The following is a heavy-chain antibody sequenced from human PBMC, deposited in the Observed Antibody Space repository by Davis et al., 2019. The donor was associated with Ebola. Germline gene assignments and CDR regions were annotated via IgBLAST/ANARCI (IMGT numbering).Heavy chain of an antibody. CDR3: AKIRGEGNVDAFDI. CDR2: ISWNSGSI. CDR1: GFTVSSNY. V-gene: IGHV3-9*01. J-gene: IGHJ3*02. Sequence: PGGSLRLSCAASGFTVSSNYMSWVRQAPGKGLEWVSGISWNSGSIGYADSVKGRFTISRDNAKNSLYLQMNSLRAEDTALYYCAKIRGEGNVDAFDIWGQGTMVTVSS. D-gene: IGHD3-10*01.